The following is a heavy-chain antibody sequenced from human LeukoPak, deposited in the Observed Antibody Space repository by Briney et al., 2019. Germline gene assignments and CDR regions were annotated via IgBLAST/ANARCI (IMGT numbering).Heavy chain of an antibody. CDR2: IYYSGST. J-gene: IGHJ6*03. Sequence: SETLSLTCTVSGGSISSYYWSWIRQPPGKGLEWIGYIYYSGSTNHNPSLKSRVTISVDTSKNRFSLKLSSVTAADTAVYYCARTYSSSWYTTNYYYYYYMDVWGKGTTVTVSS. CDR3: ARTYSSSWYTTNYYYYYYMDV. V-gene: IGHV4-59*01. CDR1: GGSISSYY. D-gene: IGHD6-13*01.